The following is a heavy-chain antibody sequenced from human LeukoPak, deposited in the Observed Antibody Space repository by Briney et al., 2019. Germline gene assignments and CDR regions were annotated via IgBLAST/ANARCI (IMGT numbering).Heavy chain of an antibody. D-gene: IGHD6-19*01. V-gene: IGHV4-4*07. J-gene: IGHJ5*02. CDR1: GGSISSYY. Sequence: SETLSLTCTVSGGSISSYYWSWIRQPAGKGLEWIGRIYTSGSTNYNPSLKSRVTMSVDTSKNQFSLKLRSVTAADTAVYYCARGWLAENWFDPWGQGTLVTVSS. CDR3: ARGWLAENWFDP. CDR2: IYTSGST.